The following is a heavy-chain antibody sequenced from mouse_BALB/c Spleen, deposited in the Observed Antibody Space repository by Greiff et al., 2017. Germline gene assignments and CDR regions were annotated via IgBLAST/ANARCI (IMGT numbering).Heavy chain of an antibody. V-gene: IGHV1S81*02. J-gene: IGHJ4*01. D-gene: IGHD2-1*01. CDR2: INPSNGRT. CDR1: GYTFTSYW. Sequence: QVQLKESGAELVKPGASVKLSCKASGYTFTSYWMHWVKQRPGQGLEWIGEINPSNGRTNYNEKFKSKATLTVDKSSSTAYMQLSSLTSEDSAVYYCARKPYGNYAMDYWGQGTSVTVSS. CDR3: ARKPYGNYAMDY.